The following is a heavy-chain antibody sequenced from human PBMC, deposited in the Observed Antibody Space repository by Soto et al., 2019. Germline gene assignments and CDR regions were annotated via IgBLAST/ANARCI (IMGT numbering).Heavy chain of an antibody. J-gene: IGHJ4*02. CDR2: IYYTGAT. D-gene: IGHD6-25*01. CDR1: SGSISTGNW. CDR3: ARVFSSGSGWMYYFDF. Sequence: QVELQESGPRLVKSSGTLSLTCEVSSGSISTGNWWSWVRQPPGKGLEWIGEIYYTGATNYNPSLNSRVTMPIDKSKDQFSLILTSATAADTAVYYCARVFSSGSGWMYYFDFWGQGILVSVSS. V-gene: IGHV4-4*02.